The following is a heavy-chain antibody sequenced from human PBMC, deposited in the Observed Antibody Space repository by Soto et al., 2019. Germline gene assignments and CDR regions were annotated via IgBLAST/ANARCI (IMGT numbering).Heavy chain of an antibody. D-gene: IGHD2-15*01. Sequence: EVQLVESGGGLVQPGGSLRLSCAASGFTFSIYDMNWVRQAPGKGLEWVSYISSSTSTIYYADSVKGRFTISRDNAENSLYLQMNSLRDDDTAVYYCARPYCSGGSCYSFGAFDIWGQGTMVTVSS. CDR2: ISSSTSTI. CDR3: ARPYCSGGSCYSFGAFDI. CDR1: GFTFSIYD. J-gene: IGHJ3*02. V-gene: IGHV3-48*02.